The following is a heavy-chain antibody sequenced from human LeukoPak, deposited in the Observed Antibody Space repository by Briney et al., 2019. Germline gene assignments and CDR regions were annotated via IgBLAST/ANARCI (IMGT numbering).Heavy chain of an antibody. Sequence: SETLSLTCTVSGGSVNYYFWSWTRQPPGKGLEWIGYIHYSGRTDYNPSLKSRVTISIYTSKNQFSLKVNSVTAADTAVYYCAKDGPFDIWGQGTMVAVSS. V-gene: IGHV4-59*02. D-gene: IGHD3/OR15-3a*01. J-gene: IGHJ3*02. CDR1: GGSVNYYF. CDR3: AKDGPFDI. CDR2: IHYSGRT.